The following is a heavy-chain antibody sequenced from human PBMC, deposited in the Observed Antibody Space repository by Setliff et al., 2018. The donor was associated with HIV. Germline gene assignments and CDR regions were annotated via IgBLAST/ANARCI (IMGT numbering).Heavy chain of an antibody. D-gene: IGHD3-3*01. CDR1: GTSFSDHY. J-gene: IGHJ4*02. Sequence: SETLSLTCSVYGTSFSDHYWSWVRQTPGKGLEWIGEMNQSGTTNYNPSLKSRVTMSVDTSERQFSLKLTSVTAEDTAVYFCARGEYYDFWNGFDYWGQGTLVTVSS. V-gene: IGHV4-34*01. CDR3: ARGEYYDFWNGFDY. CDR2: MNQSGTT.